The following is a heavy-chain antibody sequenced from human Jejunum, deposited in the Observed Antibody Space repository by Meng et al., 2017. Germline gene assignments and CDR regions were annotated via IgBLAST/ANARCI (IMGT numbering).Heavy chain of an antibody. CDR2: VSPSSGNT. Sequence: VQSVQSGAEMKTPGASMKVSCKASGYTFTTYDINWVRQATGQGLEWMGWVSPSSGNTRYAQKFQGRVTMTRDTSISTVYMELTSLKSDDTAVYYCARGVGDLGDYWGQGTLFTVSS. CDR3: ARGVGDLGDY. V-gene: IGHV1-8*01. CDR1: GYTFTTYD. D-gene: IGHD3-16*01. J-gene: IGHJ4*02.